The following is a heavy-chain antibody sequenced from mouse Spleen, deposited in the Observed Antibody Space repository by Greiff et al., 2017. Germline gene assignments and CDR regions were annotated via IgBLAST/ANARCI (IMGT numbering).Heavy chain of an antibody. CDR3: ARTSMITTTFAY. Sequence: VQLVESGPGLVQPSQSLSITCTVSGFSLTSYAVHWVRQSPGKGLEWLGVIWSGGNTDYNAAFISRLSISKDNSKSQVFFKMNSLQADDTAIYYCARTSMITTTFAYWGQGTLVTVSA. CDR2: IWSGGNT. D-gene: IGHD2-4*01. V-gene: IGHV2-2*01. CDR1: GFSLTSYA. J-gene: IGHJ3*01.